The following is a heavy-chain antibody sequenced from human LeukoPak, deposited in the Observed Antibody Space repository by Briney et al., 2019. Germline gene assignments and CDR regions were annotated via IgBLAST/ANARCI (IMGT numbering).Heavy chain of an antibody. D-gene: IGHD3-10*01. J-gene: IGHJ4*02. Sequence: PSETLSLTCAVYGVSFSGYYWSWLRLPPGKGLEWIGEINHSGSTNYNPSLKSRVTISVDTSKNQFSLKLSSVTAADTAVYYCARGRVYGSGSYYFYWGQGTLVTVSS. V-gene: IGHV4-34*01. CDR1: GVSFSGYY. CDR2: INHSGST. CDR3: ARGRVYGSGSYYFY.